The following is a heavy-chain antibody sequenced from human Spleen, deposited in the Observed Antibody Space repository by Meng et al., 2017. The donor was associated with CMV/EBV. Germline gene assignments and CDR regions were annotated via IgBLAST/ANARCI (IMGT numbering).Heavy chain of an antibody. J-gene: IGHJ4*02. CDR1: GGNLTNDA. V-gene: IGHV1-69*05. CDR3: AGARYSYATGGPDY. CDR2: IIPMFGSR. Sequence: SGGNLTNDAISWGRQAPGQGLEWMGGIIPMFGSRNYAQKFQDRLTITTDESTSTAYMELSSLRSDDTAVYYCAGARYSYATGGPDYWGQGTLVTVSS. D-gene: IGHD5-18*01.